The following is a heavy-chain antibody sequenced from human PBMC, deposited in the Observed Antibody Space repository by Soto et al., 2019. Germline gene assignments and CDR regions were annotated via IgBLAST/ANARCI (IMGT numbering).Heavy chain of an antibody. CDR2: INHNTNT. V-gene: IGHV4-34*01. D-gene: IGHD2-15*01. J-gene: IGHJ5*02. Sequence: QVHLQQWGAGLLKPSETLSLTCAVYGGSFSDTYWNWFRQPPGKGLEWMGEINHNTNTNYNPSLKSRDTISVDTYKNHSSLKLTSVTAAYTAVYYCARGVRLFRGSFDPWGQGTLVTVSS. CDR1: GGSFSDTY. CDR3: ARGVRLFRGSFDP.